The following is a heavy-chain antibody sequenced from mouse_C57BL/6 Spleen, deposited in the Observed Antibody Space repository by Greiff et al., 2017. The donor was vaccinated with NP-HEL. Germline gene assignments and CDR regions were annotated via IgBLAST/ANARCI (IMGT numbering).Heavy chain of an antibody. J-gene: IGHJ4*01. Sequence: EVKLMESGGGLVKPGGSLKLSCAASGFTFSDYGMHWVRQAPEKGLEWVAYISSGSSTIYYADTVKGRFTISRDNAKDTLFLQMTSLRSEDTAMYYCARGGAYYSNYEDAMDYWGQGTSVTVSS. CDR1: GFTFSDYG. D-gene: IGHD2-5*01. V-gene: IGHV5-17*01. CDR3: ARGGAYYSNYEDAMDY. CDR2: ISSGSSTI.